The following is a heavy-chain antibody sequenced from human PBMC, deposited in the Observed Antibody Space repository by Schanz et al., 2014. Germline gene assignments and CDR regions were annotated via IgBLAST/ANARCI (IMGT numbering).Heavy chain of an antibody. D-gene: IGHD6-13*01. Sequence: QLLESGGGLVQPGGSLRISCAASGFTFSSYAMSWVRQAPGKGLEWVGFISFDGRNTGYAHSVKGRFTISRDNSKNTVNLQMNSLRAEDTAVYYCAKEKEEVAADGSFFDYWGQGTLVTVSS. J-gene: IGHJ4*02. CDR2: ISFDGRNT. CDR1: GFTFSSYA. V-gene: IGHV3-30*18. CDR3: AKEKEEVAADGSFFDY.